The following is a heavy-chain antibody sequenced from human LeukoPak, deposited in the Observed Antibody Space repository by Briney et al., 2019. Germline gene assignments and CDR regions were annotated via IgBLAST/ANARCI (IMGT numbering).Heavy chain of an antibody. Sequence: PSETLSLTCTVSGGSISSGSYYWSWIRQPAGKGLEWIGRIYTSGDTNYNPSLKSRVTISVDTSKNQFSLKLSSVTAADTAVYYCARDDLYSSSCSPFDYWGQGTLVTVSS. CDR2: IYTSGDT. D-gene: IGHD6-13*01. CDR1: GGSISSGSYY. V-gene: IGHV4-61*02. CDR3: ARDDLYSSSCSPFDY. J-gene: IGHJ4*02.